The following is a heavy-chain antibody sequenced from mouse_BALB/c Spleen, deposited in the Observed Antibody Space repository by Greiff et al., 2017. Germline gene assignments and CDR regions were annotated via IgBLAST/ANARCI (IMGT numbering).Heavy chain of an antibody. CDR1: GFSLTGYG. Sequence: VQGVESGPGLVAPSQSLSITCTVSGFSLTGYGVNWVRQPPGKGLEWLGMIWGDGSTDYNSALKSRLSISKDNSKSQVFLKMNSLQTDDTARYYCASIYYGNPWYFDVWGAGTTVTVSS. CDR2: IWGDGST. J-gene: IGHJ1*01. D-gene: IGHD2-1*01. CDR3: ASIYYGNPWYFDV. V-gene: IGHV2-6-7*01.